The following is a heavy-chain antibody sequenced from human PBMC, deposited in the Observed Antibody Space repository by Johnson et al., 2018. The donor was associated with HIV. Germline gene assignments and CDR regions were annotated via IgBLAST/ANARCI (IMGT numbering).Heavy chain of an antibody. V-gene: IGHV3-30*02. CDR2: IRYDGSLK. CDR3: ALNWGAEGAFDI. J-gene: IGHJ3*02. Sequence: HWVRQAPGKGLEWVAFIRYDGSLKHYVDSVEGRFTISRDNSKNSLYLQMNSLRAEDTAVYYCALNWGAEGAFDIWGQGTMVTVSS. D-gene: IGHD7-27*01.